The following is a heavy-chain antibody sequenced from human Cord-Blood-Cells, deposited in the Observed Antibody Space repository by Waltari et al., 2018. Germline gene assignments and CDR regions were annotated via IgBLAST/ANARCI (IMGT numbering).Heavy chain of an antibody. CDR1: GGSISSYY. V-gene: IGHV4-4*07. CDR2: IYTSGST. Sequence: QVQLQESGPGLVKPSETLSLTCTVSGGSISSYYWSWIRQPAGQGLEWIGRIYTSGSTNYNPSLKSRVTMSVDTSKNQFSLKLSSVTAADTAVYYCARDLGETTYYDFWSGYWAFDIWGQGTMVTVSS. CDR3: ARDLGETTYYDFWSGYWAFDI. J-gene: IGHJ3*02. D-gene: IGHD3-3*01.